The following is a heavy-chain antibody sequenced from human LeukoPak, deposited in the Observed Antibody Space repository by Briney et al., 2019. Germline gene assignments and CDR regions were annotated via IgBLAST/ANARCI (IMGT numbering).Heavy chain of an antibody. CDR1: GGTFSSYA. CDR3: ARDGGTMVISEYFDY. D-gene: IGHD4/OR15-4a*01. V-gene: IGHV1-69*04. CDR2: IIPIFGIA. J-gene: IGHJ4*02. Sequence: SVKVSCKASGGTFSSYAISWVRQAPGQGLEWMGRIIPIFGIANYAQKFQGRVTITADKSTSTAYMELSSLRSEDTAVYYCARDGGTMVISEYFDYWGQGTLVTVSS.